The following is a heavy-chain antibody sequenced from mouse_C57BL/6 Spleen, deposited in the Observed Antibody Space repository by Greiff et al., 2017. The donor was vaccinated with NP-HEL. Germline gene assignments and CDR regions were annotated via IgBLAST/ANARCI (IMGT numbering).Heavy chain of an antibody. CDR3: AMELGKGNFDY. V-gene: IGHV1-74*01. Sequence: QVHVKQPGAELVKPGASVKVSCKASGYTFTSYWMHWVKQRPGQGLEWIGRIHPSDSDTNYNQKFKGKATLTVDKSSSTAYMQLSSLTSEDSAVYYCAMELGKGNFDYWGQGTTLTVSS. CDR1: GYTFTSYW. CDR2: IHPSDSDT. J-gene: IGHJ2*01. D-gene: IGHD4-1*01.